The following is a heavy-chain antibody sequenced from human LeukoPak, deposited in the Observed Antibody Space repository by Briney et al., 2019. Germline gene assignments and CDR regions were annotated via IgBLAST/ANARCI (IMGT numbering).Heavy chain of an antibody. CDR3: ARAAYSSSSGLGY. CDR1: GYTFTGYY. D-gene: IGHD6-6*01. J-gene: IGHJ4*02. CDR2: INPNSGGT. V-gene: IGHV1-2*02. Sequence: ASVKVSCKASGYTFTGYYMHWVRQAPGQGLEWMGWINPNSGGTNYAQKFQGRVTMTRDTSISTAYKELSRLRSDDTAVYYCARAAYSSSSGLGYWGQGTLVTVSS.